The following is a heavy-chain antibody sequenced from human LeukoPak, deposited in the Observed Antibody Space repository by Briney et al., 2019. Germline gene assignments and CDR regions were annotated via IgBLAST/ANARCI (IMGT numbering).Heavy chain of an antibody. V-gene: IGHV3-43*02. CDR2: ISTDGGST. Sequence: GGSLRLSCAASGFTFDDYAMHWVRQAPGKGLEWVSLISTDGGSTYYADSVKGRFTISRDNSKNSLYLQIHTLLTEDTALYYCANDMKLRLGPPFDSWGQGTLVTVSS. CDR3: ANDMKLRLGPPFDS. CDR1: GFTFDDYA. D-gene: IGHD3-16*01. J-gene: IGHJ4*02.